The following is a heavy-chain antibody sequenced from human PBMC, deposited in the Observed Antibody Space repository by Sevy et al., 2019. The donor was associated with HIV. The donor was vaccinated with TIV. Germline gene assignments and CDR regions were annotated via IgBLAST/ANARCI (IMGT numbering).Heavy chain of an antibody. CDR2: ISWDGGST. V-gene: IGHV3-43*01. CDR1: GFTFDDYT. Sequence: GGSLRLSCAASGFTFDDYTMHWVRQAPGKGLEWVSLISWDGGSTYYADSVKGRLTISRANSKNSLYLQMNSLRTEDTALYYCAKALRTGTRSHRVLDSRYYYYYYGMDVWGQGTTVTVSS. J-gene: IGHJ6*02. CDR3: AKALRTGTRSHRVLDSRYYYYYYGMDV. D-gene: IGHD2-2*01.